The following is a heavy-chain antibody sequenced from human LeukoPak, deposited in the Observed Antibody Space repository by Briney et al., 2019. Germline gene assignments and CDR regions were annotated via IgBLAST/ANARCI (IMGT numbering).Heavy chain of an antibody. Sequence: SETLSLTCTVSGGSISSGGYYWSWIRQHPGKGLEWIGYIYYSGSTYYNPSLKSRVTISVGTSKNQFSLKLSSVTAADTAVYYCARESRRGYTDYWGQGTLVTVSS. D-gene: IGHD5-12*01. CDR2: IYYSGST. CDR1: GGSISSGGYY. V-gene: IGHV4-31*03. J-gene: IGHJ4*02. CDR3: ARESRRGYTDY.